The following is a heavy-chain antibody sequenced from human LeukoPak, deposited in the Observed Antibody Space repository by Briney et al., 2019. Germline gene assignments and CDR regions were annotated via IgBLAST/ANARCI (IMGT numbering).Heavy chain of an antibody. CDR1: GGSIDSSSYY. D-gene: IGHD3-10*01. V-gene: IGHV4-39*07. CDR2: IYHSGST. CDR3: ARDYMVRGGPIDY. J-gene: IGHJ4*02. Sequence: PSETLSLTCAVSGGSIDSSSYYWGWIRRPPGKGLEWIGSIYHSGSTYYNPSLKSRVTISVDTSKNQCSLKLSSVTAADTAVYYCARDYMVRGGPIDYWGQGTLVTVSS.